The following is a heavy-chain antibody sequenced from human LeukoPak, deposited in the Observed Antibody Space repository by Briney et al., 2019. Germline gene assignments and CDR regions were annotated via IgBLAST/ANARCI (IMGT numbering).Heavy chain of an antibody. J-gene: IGHJ6*03. V-gene: IGHV4-39*07. D-gene: IGHD2-2*01. CDR3: ARVKLGYCSSTSCHPWYYMDV. CDR1: GVSISSSSYY. CDR2: IYSSGST. Sequence: SETLSLTCNVSGVSISSSSYYWGWIRQPLGKGLEWIGSIYSSGSTYYNSSLKSRVTISIDTSKNQVSLKLSSVTAADTAVYYCARVKLGYCSSTSCHPWYYMDVWGKGTTVTITS.